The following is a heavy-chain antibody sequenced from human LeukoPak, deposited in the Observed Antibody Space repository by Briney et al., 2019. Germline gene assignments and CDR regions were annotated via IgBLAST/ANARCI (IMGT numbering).Heavy chain of an antibody. J-gene: IGHJ4*02. CDR3: ARGAEYYAIWRGYAGYSDY. CDR2: IYYRGST. D-gene: IGHD3-3*01. Sequence: SETLSLTCTVSGYSISIGYYWGWIRQPPGKGLEWVGSIYYRGSTYYNPSLRSRVTISLVRSKKKFSLKLTSVTAADTAVYFCARGAEYYAIWRGYAGYSDYWGQGISVTVSS. V-gene: IGHV4-38-2*02. CDR1: GYSISIGYY.